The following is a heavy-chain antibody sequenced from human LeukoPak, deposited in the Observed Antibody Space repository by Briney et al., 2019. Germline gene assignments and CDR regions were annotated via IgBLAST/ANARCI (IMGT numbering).Heavy chain of an antibody. J-gene: IGHJ6*03. Sequence: PGGSLRLSCAASGFTFSSYAMSWVRQAPGKGLEWVSGISGSGGSTYYADSVKGRFTISRDNSKNTLYLQMNSLRAEDTAVYYCAKVGAAAYYYYYMDVWGKGTTVTVSS. D-gene: IGHD6-13*01. CDR3: AKVGAAAYYYYYMDV. V-gene: IGHV3-23*01. CDR1: GFTFSSYA. CDR2: ISGSGGST.